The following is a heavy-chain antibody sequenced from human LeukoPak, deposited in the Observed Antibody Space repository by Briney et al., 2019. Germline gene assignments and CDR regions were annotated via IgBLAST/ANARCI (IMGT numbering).Heavy chain of an antibody. D-gene: IGHD3-3*01. CDR2: INWNGGST. Sequence: GGSLRLSCAASGFTFDDYGMSWVRQAPGKGLEWVSGINWNGGSTGYADSVKGRFTISRGNAKNSLYLQMNSLRAEDTALYYCAREIASGITIFGVVIPAYMDVWGKGTTVTVSS. V-gene: IGHV3-20*04. J-gene: IGHJ6*03. CDR3: AREIASGITIFGVVIPAYMDV. CDR1: GFTFDDYG.